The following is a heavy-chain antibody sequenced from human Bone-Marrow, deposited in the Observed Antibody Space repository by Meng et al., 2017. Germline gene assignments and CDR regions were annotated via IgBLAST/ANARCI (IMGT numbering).Heavy chain of an antibody. Sequence: GRVQGSGPGLGKPSQTLSLPCTVSGGSISSGGYYWSWIRQHPGKGLEWIGYIYYSGSTYYNPSLKSLVTISVDTSKNQFSLKLSSVTAADTAVYYCARWAPSSRTFDYWGQGTLVTVSS. J-gene: IGHJ4*02. V-gene: IGHV4-31*01. CDR2: IYYSGST. D-gene: IGHD6-13*01. CDR3: ARWAPSSRTFDY. CDR1: GGSISSGGYY.